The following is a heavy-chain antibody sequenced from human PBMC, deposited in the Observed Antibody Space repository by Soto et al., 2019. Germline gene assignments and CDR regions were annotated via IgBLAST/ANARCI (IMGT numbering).Heavy chain of an antibody. J-gene: IGHJ4*02. CDR1: GYAFTTYG. CDR2: ISAHNGNT. D-gene: IGHD1-1*01. Sequence: QVHLVQSGAEVKKPGASVKVSCKGSGYAFTTYGIPWVRQAPGQGLEWLGWISAHNGNTNYAQKLPGRVTVTRDTSTSTAYMELRSLRSDDTAVYYCARGRYGDYWGQGALVTVSS. V-gene: IGHV1-18*01. CDR3: ARGRYGDY.